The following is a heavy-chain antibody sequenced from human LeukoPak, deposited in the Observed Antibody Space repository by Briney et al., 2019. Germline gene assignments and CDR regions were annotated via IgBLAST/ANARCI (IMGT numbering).Heavy chain of an antibody. D-gene: IGHD3-22*01. CDR2: MYLSGTT. CDR3: AGLVGRYSSGLYYYYFDY. V-gene: IGHV4-4*02. J-gene: IGHJ4*02. Sequence: SETLSLTCTVSGDSINSLDLWSWVRQPLGKGLEWIGEMYLSGTTHSNPSVKSRVTKSIDKSKNQFFLNLSSVTAADTAVYYCAGLVGRYSSGLYYYYFDYWGQGTLVTVSS. CDR1: GDSINSLDL.